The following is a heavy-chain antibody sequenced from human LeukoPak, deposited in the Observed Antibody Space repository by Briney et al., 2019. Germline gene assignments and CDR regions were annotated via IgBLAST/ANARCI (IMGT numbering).Heavy chain of an antibody. CDR2: INPSGGST. CDR3: ARDGPPMVRGVIIISWFDP. J-gene: IGHJ5*02. Sequence: ASVKVSCKASGYTFTSYYMHWARQAPGQGLEWMGIINPSGGSTSYAQKFQGRVTMTRDTSTSTVYMELSSLRSEDTAVYYCARDGPPMVRGVIIISWFDPWGQGTLVTVSS. V-gene: IGHV1-46*01. D-gene: IGHD3-10*01. CDR1: GYTFTSYY.